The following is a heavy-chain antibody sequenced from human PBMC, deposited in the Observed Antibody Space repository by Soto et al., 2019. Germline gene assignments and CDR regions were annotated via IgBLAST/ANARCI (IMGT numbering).Heavy chain of an antibody. Sequence: QVQLVQSGPEVKEPGASVKVSCKTSGYTFTTFGISWVRQAPGQGLEWMGWINTNKGNTDNAQKFQGRVTMTTATSTSTAYMELGSLRSDDTAVYYCATRSPAFDFWGQGTLVTVSS. V-gene: IGHV1-18*01. CDR2: INTNKGNT. CDR1: GYTFTTFG. CDR3: ATRSPAFDF. J-gene: IGHJ4*02.